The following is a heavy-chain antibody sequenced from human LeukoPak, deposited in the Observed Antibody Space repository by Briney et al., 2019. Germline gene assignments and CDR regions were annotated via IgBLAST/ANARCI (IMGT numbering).Heavy chain of an antibody. CDR1: GFTFSSYW. V-gene: IGHV3-74*01. CDR2: INSDGSST. CDR3: AREVDTAMVWDY. J-gene: IGHJ4*02. D-gene: IGHD5-18*01. Sequence: GGSLRLSCAASGFTFSSYWMHWVRQAPGKGLVWVSRINSDGSSTSYADSVKGRFSISRDNAKNTVDLQMNSLRAEDTAVYYCAREVDTAMVWDYWGQGTLVTVSS.